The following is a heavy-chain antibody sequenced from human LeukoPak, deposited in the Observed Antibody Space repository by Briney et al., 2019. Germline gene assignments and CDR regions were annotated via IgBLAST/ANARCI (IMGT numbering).Heavy chain of an antibody. CDR1: GGSISSHY. V-gene: IGHV4-59*11. J-gene: IGHJ4*02. D-gene: IGHD6-6*01. CDR2: IYYSGST. CDR3: ATSIAARQTPTLDY. Sequence: SETLSLTCTVSGGSISSHYWSWIRQPPGKGLEWIGYIYYSGSTNYNPSLKSRVTISVDTSKNQFSLKLSSVTAADTAVYYCATSIAARQTPTLDYWGQGTLVTVPS.